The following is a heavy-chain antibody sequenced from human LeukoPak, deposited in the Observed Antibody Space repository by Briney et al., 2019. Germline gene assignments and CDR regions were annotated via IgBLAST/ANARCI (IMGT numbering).Heavy chain of an antibody. V-gene: IGHV3-73*01. CDR1: GFTFSGSA. CDR2: IRSKANSYAT. CDR3: ARGSVAGKRFGAFDI. J-gene: IGHJ3*02. Sequence: GGSLRLSCAASGFTFSGSAMHWVRQASGKGLEWVGRIRSKANSYATAYAASVKGRFTISRDDSKNTAYLQMNSLKTEDTAVYYCARGSVAGKRFGAFDIWGQGTMVTVSS. D-gene: IGHD6-19*01.